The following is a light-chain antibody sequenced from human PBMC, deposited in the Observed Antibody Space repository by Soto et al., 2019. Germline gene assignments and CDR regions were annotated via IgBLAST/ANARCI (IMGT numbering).Light chain of an antibody. CDR3: SSYTSISTGV. CDR1: SSDVGAYNF. V-gene: IGLV2-14*01. Sequence: QSVLTQPASVSGSPGQSITISCTGTSSDVGAYNFVSWYQQHPGKVPKLMIYDVSNRPSGVSSRFSGSKSGNTASLTISGLQPEDEADYYCSSYTSISTGVFGGGTQLTVL. J-gene: IGLJ7*01. CDR2: DVS.